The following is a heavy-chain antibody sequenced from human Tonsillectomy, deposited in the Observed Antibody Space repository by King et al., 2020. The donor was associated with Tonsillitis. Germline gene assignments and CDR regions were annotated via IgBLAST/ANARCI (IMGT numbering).Heavy chain of an antibody. CDR1: GGSISGSDYC. D-gene: IGHD4-17*01. J-gene: IGHJ4*02. V-gene: IGHV4-39*01. CDR3: ARLLLLDYDDNVSGSGNFDY. CDR2: IYDSGST. Sequence: LQLQESGPGLVKPSATLSLTCTVSGGSISGSDYCWGWIRQSPGKGLEWIGNIYDSGSTSYNPSLKRRVTISVDTSRTQFSVKLSSVTAADTAVYYCARLLLLDYDDNVSGSGNFDYWGQGTLVTVSS.